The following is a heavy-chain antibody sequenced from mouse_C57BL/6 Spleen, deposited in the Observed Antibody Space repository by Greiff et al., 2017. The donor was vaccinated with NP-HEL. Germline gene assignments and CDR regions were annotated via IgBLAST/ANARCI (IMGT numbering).Heavy chain of an antibody. V-gene: IGHV1-18*01. CDR3: ARYELRLLYFDY. J-gene: IGHJ2*01. CDR2: INPNNGGT. D-gene: IGHD3-2*02. CDR1: GYTFTDYN. Sequence: EVMLVESGPELVKPGASVKIPCKASGYTFTDYNMDWVKQSHGKSLEWIGDINPNNGGTIYNQKFKGKATLTVDKSSSTAYMALRSLTSEDTAVYYCARYELRLLYFDYWGQGTTLTVSS.